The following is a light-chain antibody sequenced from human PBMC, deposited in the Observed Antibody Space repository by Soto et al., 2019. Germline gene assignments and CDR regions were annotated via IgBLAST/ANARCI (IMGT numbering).Light chain of an antibody. CDR2: DAA. CDR3: QQYNSYPWT. Sequence: DIQMTQSPSTLSAYVGDRVTITCRASQSISSWLAWYQQKPGKAPNLLIYDAASLEAGVPSRFSGSGTGTEFTLTINSLQPTDFATYYCQQYNSYPWTVGQGTKVDIK. V-gene: IGKV1-5*01. J-gene: IGKJ1*01. CDR1: QSISSW.